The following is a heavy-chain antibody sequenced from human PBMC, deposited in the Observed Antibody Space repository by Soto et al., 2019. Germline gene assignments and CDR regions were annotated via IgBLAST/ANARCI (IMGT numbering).Heavy chain of an antibody. CDR2: IGASGDIT. D-gene: IGHD2-2*02. Sequence: PVGSLRLSFAASGFSFTNFAMSWVRQAPGKGLEWVAGIGASGDITWYADSVKGRLSISRDNSKNTLYLQLNRLRFEETALGYVGRYLRWGQGTLVTVS. V-gene: IGHV3-23*01. CDR1: GFSFTNFA. J-gene: IGHJ4*02. CDR3: GRYLR.